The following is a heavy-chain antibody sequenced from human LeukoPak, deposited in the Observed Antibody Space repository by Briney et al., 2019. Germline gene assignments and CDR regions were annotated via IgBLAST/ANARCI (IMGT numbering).Heavy chain of an antibody. D-gene: IGHD3-22*01. V-gene: IGHV3-30*02. J-gene: IGHJ4*02. CDR2: IWFDGSNK. CDR1: GFSFSRYG. Sequence: GGSLRLSCAASGFSFSRYGMHWVRQAPGKGLEWVAVIWFDGSNKYYADSVKGRFTISRDNSKNTLYLQMNSLRAEDTAVYYCAKGGYYERPWYFDYWGQGTLVTVSS. CDR3: AKGGYYERPWYFDY.